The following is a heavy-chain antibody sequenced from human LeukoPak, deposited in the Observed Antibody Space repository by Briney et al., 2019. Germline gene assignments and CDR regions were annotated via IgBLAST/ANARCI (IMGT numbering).Heavy chain of an antibody. D-gene: IGHD6-13*01. V-gene: IGHV3-21*01. CDR1: GFTFSSYS. CDR2: ISSSSSYI. CDR3: ARLLTGYSSSWYFDY. Sequence: GGSLRLSCAASGFTFSSYSMNWVRQAPGKGLEWVSSISSSSSYIYYADSVKGRFTISRDNAKNSLYLQMNSLRAEDTAVYYCARLLTGYSSSWYFDYWGQGTLVTVSS. J-gene: IGHJ4*02.